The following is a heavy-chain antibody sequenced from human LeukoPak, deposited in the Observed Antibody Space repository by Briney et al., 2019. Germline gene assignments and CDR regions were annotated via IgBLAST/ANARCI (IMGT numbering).Heavy chain of an antibody. V-gene: IGHV1-46*01. CDR2: INPSGGST. CDR3: AAVRGGLGYYYGSGSYPSG. CDR1: GYTFTSYY. Sequence: ASVKVSCKASGYTFTSYYMHWVRQAPGQGLEWMGIINPSGGSTSYAQKFQGRVTMTRDTSTSTVYMELSSLRSEDTAVYYCAAVRGGLGYYYGSGSYPSGWGQGTLVTVSS. D-gene: IGHD3-10*01. J-gene: IGHJ4*02.